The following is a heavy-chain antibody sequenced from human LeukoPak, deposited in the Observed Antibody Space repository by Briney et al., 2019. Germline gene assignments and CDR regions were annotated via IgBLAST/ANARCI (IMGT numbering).Heavy chain of an antibody. D-gene: IGHD2-15*01. J-gene: IGHJ6*02. V-gene: IGHV1-2*02. CDR1: GGTFSSYA. Sequence: ASVKVSCKASGGTFSSYAISWVRQAPGQGLEWMGWINPHSGGTDYAQKFQGRVTITRDTAITTAYMELSGLTSDDTAVYYCARTFCSGGACYRSASYYYYHFGMDVWGQGTTVTVSS. CDR2: INPHSGGT. CDR3: ARTFCSGGACYRSASYYYYHFGMDV.